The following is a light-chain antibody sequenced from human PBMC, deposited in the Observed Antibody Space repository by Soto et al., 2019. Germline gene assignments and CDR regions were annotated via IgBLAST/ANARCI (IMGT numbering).Light chain of an antibody. V-gene: IGKV3-20*01. CDR1: QSVSVSY. CDR2: GAS. Sequence: DIVLTQSPGTLSLSPGERATLSCRASQSVSVSYLAWYQQKLGQAPRLLIYGASSRANGIPDRFSGSGSGTDFTLTISRLEPEDFAVYYCQQYGSSSWTFGHGTKVEIK. CDR3: QQYGSSSWT. J-gene: IGKJ1*01.